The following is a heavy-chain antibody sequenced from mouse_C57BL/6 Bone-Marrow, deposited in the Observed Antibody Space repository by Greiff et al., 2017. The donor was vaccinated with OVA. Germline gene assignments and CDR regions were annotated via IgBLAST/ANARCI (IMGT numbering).Heavy chain of an antibody. V-gene: IGHV5-4*03. Sequence: EVKLVESGGGLVKPGGSLKLSCAASGFTFSSYAMSWVRQTPEKRLEWVATISDGGSYTYYPDNVKGRFTISRDNAKNNLYLQMSHLKSEDTAMYYCARVEDYDGYYAMDYWGQGTSVTVSS. CDR3: ARVEDYDGYYAMDY. J-gene: IGHJ4*01. CDR2: ISDGGSYT. CDR1: GFTFSSYA. D-gene: IGHD2-4*01.